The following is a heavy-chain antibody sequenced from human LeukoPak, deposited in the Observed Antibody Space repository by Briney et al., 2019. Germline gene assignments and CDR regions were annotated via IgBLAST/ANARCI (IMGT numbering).Heavy chain of an antibody. V-gene: IGHV1-69*05. Sequence: SVKVSCKASGGTFSNHGISWVRQAPGQGLEWMGGIIPIFHTPNYAQKLQGRVTMTTDTSTSTAYMELRSLRSDDTAVYYCARYTMIVGLDYWGQGTLVTVSS. D-gene: IGHD3/OR15-3a*01. CDR3: ARYTMIVGLDY. CDR2: IIPIFHTP. J-gene: IGHJ4*02. CDR1: GGTFSNHG.